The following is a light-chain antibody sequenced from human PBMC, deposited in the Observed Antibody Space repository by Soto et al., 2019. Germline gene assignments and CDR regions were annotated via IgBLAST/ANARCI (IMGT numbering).Light chain of an antibody. J-gene: IGLJ3*02. CDR2: GNS. CDR3: CSYAGTYTLWV. CDR1: SSNIGAGYD. V-gene: IGLV1-40*01. Sequence: QLVLTQPPSVSGAPGQRVTISCTGSSSNIGAGYDVHWYQQLPGTAPKLLIYGNSNRPSGVPDRFSGSKSGNTASLTISGLQAEDEADYHCCSYAGTYTLWVFGGGTKLTVL.